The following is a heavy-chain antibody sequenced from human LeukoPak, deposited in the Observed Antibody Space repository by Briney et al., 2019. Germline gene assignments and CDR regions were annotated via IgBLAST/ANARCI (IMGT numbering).Heavy chain of an antibody. CDR2: IYYTGTT. Sequence: SETLSLTCSVSGGSIGSHYWSWIRQPPGKGLEWIGYIYYTGTTNYKPSLKSRVTISVDTSKNQFSLNLTSVTAADTAVYYCARAYSSSSGRPFDYWGQGTLVTVSS. CDR3: ARAYSSSSGRPFDY. CDR1: GGSIGSHY. J-gene: IGHJ4*02. D-gene: IGHD6-6*01. V-gene: IGHV4-59*11.